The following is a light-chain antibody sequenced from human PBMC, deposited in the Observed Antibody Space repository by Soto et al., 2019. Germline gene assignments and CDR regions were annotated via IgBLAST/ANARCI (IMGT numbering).Light chain of an antibody. V-gene: IGKV1-39*01. CDR3: QQCHATPLT. CDR1: QAIGNY. J-gene: IGKJ5*01. Sequence: DIQMTQSPSSLSASVGDRVTITCRASQAIGNYLNWYQQKPGKAPNLLIFGATTLQSGVPSRFSGSGYGTNFTLIISVLQPEDVAIYYCQQCHATPLTLGQGTRLEIK. CDR2: GAT.